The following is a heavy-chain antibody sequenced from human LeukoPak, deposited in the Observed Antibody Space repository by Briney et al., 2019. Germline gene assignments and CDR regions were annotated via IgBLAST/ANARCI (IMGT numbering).Heavy chain of an antibody. CDR1: GGSLSGYY. D-gene: IGHD3-22*01. V-gene: IGHV4-59*01. J-gene: IGHJ4*02. Sequence: SETLSLTCAVSGGSLSGYYWTWIRQPPGKGLEWIGYIYYSGSTNYNPSLKSRVTISVDTSKNQFSLKLSSVTAADTAVYYCARTHYYDSRLDYWGQGTLVSVSS. CDR3: ARTHYYDSRLDY. CDR2: IYYSGST.